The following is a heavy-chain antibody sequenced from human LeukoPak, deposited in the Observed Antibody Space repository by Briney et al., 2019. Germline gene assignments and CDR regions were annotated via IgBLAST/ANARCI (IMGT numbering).Heavy chain of an antibody. J-gene: IGHJ4*02. CDR2: FNHSGST. D-gene: IGHD3-10*01. CDR3: AREGNGGSGSFHFDY. Sequence: SETLSLTCAVYGGSFSGSYWSGIGKPPGKGLKWFGEFNHSGSTNYNPSLKSRVTISVDTSKNQFSLKLSSVTAADTAVYYCAREGNGGSGSFHFDYWGQGTLVTVSS. V-gene: IGHV4-34*01. CDR1: GGSFSGSY.